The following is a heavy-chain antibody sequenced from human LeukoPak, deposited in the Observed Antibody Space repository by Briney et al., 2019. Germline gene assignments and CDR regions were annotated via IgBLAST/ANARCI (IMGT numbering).Heavy chain of an antibody. CDR1: GGTFSSYT. CDR2: IIPILGIA. CDR3: ARGRAAGRSAGLDDY. D-gene: IGHD6-13*01. Sequence: SVKVSCKASGGTFSSYTISWVRQAPGQGLEWMGRIIPILGIANYAQKFQGRVTITADKSTSTAYMELSSLRSEDTAVYYCARGRAAGRSAGLDDYWGQGTLVTVSS. J-gene: IGHJ4*02. V-gene: IGHV1-69*02.